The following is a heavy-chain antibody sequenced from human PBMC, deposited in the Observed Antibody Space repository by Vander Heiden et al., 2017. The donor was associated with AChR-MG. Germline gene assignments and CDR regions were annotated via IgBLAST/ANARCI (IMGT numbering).Heavy chain of an antibody. Sequence: EVQLEESGGGLVQPGGSLRLSCAASGFTFSSYWMSWVRQAPGKGLEWVANIKQDGSEKYYVDSVKGRFTIYRDNAKNSLYLQMKSLRAEDTAVYYCAREGWSGPHPYYYYGMDVWGQGTTVTVSS. V-gene: IGHV3-7*01. CDR1: GFTFSSYW. J-gene: IGHJ6*02. CDR3: AREGWSGPHPYYYYGMDV. CDR2: IKQDGSEK. D-gene: IGHD3-3*01.